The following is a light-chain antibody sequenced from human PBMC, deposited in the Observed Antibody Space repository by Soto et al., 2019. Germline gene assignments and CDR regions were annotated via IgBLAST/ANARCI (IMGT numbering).Light chain of an antibody. V-gene: IGKV4-1*01. CDR3: QQYYPNFLYT. CDR1: QSVLDSSNNNNY. J-gene: IGKJ2*01. CDR2: WAS. Sequence: DIVMTRFPDSLAVSLGERATINCKSSQSVLDSSNNNNYLAWFQQKPGQPPKLLIYWASTRESGVPDRFSGSGSGTNFTLTISRLQAEDVAVYYCQQYYPNFLYTFGQGTKLEI.